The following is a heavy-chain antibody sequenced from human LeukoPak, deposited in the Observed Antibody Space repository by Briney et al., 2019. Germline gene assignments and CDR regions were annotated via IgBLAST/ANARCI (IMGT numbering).Heavy chain of an antibody. V-gene: IGHV4-34*01. CDR2: INHSGST. J-gene: IGHJ4*02. CDR3: ARGGFVYYYDSSGYYYFDY. CDR1: GGSFSGYY. Sequence: SETLSLTCAVYGGSFSGYYWSWIRQPPGKGLEWIGEINHSGSTNYNPSLKSRVTISVDTSKNQFSLKLSSVTAADTAVYYCARGGFVYYYDSSGYYYFDYWGQGTLVTVSS. D-gene: IGHD3-22*01.